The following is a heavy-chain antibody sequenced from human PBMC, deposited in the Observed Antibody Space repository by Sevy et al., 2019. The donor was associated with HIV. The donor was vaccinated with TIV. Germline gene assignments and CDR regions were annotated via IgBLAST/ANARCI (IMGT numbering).Heavy chain of an antibody. V-gene: IGHV4-61*01. J-gene: IGHJ4*02. CDR3: ARGYSRSYISPFGF. CDR1: GGSVGSGIYY. Sequence: SETLSLTCTVSGGSVGSGIYYWSWIRQPPGRELEFIGYIFRSGILNYNPSLWSRVTMSVDTSKNQFSLRLISVTAADTAVYYCARGYSRSYISPFGFWGQGTLVTVSS. D-gene: IGHD1-26*01. CDR2: IFRSGIL.